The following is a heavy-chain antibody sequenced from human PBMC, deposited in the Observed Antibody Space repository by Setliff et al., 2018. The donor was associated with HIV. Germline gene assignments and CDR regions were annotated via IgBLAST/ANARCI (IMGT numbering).Heavy chain of an antibody. V-gene: IGHV5-51*01. D-gene: IGHD2-15*01. Sequence: GESLKISCKGPAYAFTNYWIAWVRQMPGKGLEWMGIVYPGDSDTRNSPSFQGQVTISADKSISTAYLQWSSLKASDTAMYYCARSPIRYCSGGSCYSGFDYWGQGTLVTVSS. J-gene: IGHJ4*02. CDR3: ARSPIRYCSGGSCYSGFDY. CDR1: AYAFTNYW. CDR2: VYPGDSDT.